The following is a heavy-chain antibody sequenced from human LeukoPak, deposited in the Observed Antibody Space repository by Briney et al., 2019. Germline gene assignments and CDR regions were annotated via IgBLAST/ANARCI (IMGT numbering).Heavy chain of an antibody. CDR1: GYTFTSYD. CDR3: ARNMGYCSSTSCSYAFDI. J-gene: IGHJ3*02. D-gene: IGHD2-2*01. Sequence: ASVKVSCKASGYTFTSYDTNWVRQATGQGLEWMGWMNPNSGNTGYAQKFQGRVTMTRNTSISTAYMELSSLRSEDTAVHYCARNMGYCSSTSCSYAFDIWGQGTMVTVSS. CDR2: MNPNSGNT. V-gene: IGHV1-8*01.